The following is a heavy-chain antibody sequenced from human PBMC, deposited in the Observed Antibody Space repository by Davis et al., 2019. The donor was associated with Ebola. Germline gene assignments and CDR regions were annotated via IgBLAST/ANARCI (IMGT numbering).Heavy chain of an antibody. Sequence: PGGSLRLSCAASGFTVSNSVITWVRQAPGKGLQWVSGMDVTGVNKQYADSVKGRFTISRDNAKNSLYLQMNSLRAEDTAMYYCAKLEDSGWTHDYWGKGTTVTVSS. D-gene: IGHD6-19*01. J-gene: IGHJ6*04. CDR3: AKLEDSGWTHDY. CDR2: MDVTGVNK. V-gene: IGHV3-23*01. CDR1: GFTVSNSV.